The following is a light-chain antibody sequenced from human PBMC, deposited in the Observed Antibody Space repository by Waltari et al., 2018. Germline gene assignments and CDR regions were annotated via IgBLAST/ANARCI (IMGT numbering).Light chain of an antibody. J-gene: IGLJ2*01. Sequence: QSALTQPPSASGSPGQSVTISCTGTSSDAGGNNFVSWYQQYPGQAPKVIIYEATKRPSGVPDRFSGSKSGNTASLTVSGLQAEDEADYYCSSYGNRNVVFGGGTKVTVL. V-gene: IGLV2-8*01. CDR3: SSYGNRNVV. CDR2: EAT. CDR1: SSDAGGNNF.